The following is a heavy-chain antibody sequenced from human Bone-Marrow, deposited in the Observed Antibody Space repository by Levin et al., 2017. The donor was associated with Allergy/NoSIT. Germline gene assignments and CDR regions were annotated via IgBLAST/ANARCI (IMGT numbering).Heavy chain of an antibody. Sequence: PGGSLRLSCAASGFTFNNHAMTWVRRAPGKGLEWVSAISENGGSTYYADSVKGRFTISRDNYKNTLYLQMNSLRAEDTALYYCAKNPADERDIVLMGADVWGQGTTVTVSS. CDR3: AKNPADERDIVLMGADV. CDR1: GFTFNNHA. J-gene: IGHJ6*02. CDR2: ISENGGST. V-gene: IGHV3-23*01. D-gene: IGHD2-8*01.